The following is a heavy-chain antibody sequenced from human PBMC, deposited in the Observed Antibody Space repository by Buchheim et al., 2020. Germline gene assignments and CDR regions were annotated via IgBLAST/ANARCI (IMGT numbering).Heavy chain of an antibody. CDR2: ISYDGSNK. D-gene: IGHD3-22*01. CDR1: GFTFSSYW. J-gene: IGHJ4*02. V-gene: IGHV3-30*18. CDR3: AKARHYYDSSGYYLEWGPLDY. Sequence: VQLVESGGGSVQPGGSLRLSCAASGFTFSSYWMHWVRQAPGKGLEWVAVISYDGSNKYYADSVKGRFTISRANSKNTPSLQMNSLRAEDTAVYYCAKARHYYDSSGYYLEWGPLDYWGQGTL.